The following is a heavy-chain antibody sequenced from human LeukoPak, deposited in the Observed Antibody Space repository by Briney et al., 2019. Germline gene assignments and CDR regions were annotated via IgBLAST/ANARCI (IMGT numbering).Heavy chain of an antibody. Sequence: GGSLRLSCAASGFTFSSYGMHWVRQAPGKGLEWVAVISYDGSNKYDADSVKGRFTISRDNSKNTLYLQMNSLRAEDTAVYYCANSNYFDYWGRGTLVTVSS. J-gene: IGHJ4*02. CDR2: ISYDGSNK. CDR3: ANSNYFDY. D-gene: IGHD2/OR15-2a*01. V-gene: IGHV3-30*18. CDR1: GFTFSSYG.